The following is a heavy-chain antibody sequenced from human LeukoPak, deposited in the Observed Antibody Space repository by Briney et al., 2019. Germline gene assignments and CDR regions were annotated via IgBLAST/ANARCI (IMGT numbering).Heavy chain of an antibody. Sequence: SETLSLTCTVSGGSISGYYWSWIRRPPGKGLEWIGEINHSGSTNYNPSLKSRVTISVDTSKNQFSLKLSSVTAADTAVYYCARYSVAGTENWFDPWGQGTLVTVSS. CDR1: GGSISGYY. V-gene: IGHV4-34*01. CDR2: INHSGST. J-gene: IGHJ5*02. D-gene: IGHD6-19*01. CDR3: ARYSVAGTENWFDP.